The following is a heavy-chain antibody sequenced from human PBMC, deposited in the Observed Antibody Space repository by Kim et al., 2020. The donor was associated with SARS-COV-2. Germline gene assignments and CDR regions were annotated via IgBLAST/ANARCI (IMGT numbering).Heavy chain of an antibody. V-gene: IGHV4-4*02. J-gene: IGHJ4*02. D-gene: IGHD6-13*01. Sequence: LKSRVTISVDKSKNQFSLKLSSVTAADTAVYYCARVLGSLSSSWKRKYDYWGQGTLVTVSS. CDR3: ARVLGSLSSSWKRKYDY.